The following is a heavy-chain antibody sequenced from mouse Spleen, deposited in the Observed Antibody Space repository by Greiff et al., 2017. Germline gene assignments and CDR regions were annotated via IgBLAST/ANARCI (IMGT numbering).Heavy chain of an antibody. CDR2: ISSGGGNT. D-gene: IGHD2-3*01. CDR3: ARLYDGYPPFAY. CDR1: GFTFSSYA. Sequence: EVKLVESGGGLVKLGGSLKLSCAASGFTFSSYAMSWVRQTPEKRLEWVATISSGGGNTYYPDSVKGRFTISRDNAKNTLYLQMSSLKSEDTAMYYCARLYDGYPPFAYWGQGTLVTVSA. J-gene: IGHJ3*01. V-gene: IGHV5-9*04.